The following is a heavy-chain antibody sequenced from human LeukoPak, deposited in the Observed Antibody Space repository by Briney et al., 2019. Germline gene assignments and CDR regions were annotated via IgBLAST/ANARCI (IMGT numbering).Heavy chain of an antibody. CDR3: ASSGRGYYGWGGDYFDY. CDR1: GFTFSSYA. V-gene: IGHV3-64*01. D-gene: IGHD3-10*01. CDR2: ISSNGGST. J-gene: IGHJ4*02. Sequence: GGSLRLSCAASGFTFSSYAMHWVRQAPGKGLEYVSAISSNGGSTYYANSVKGRFTISRDNSKNTLYLQMGSLRAEDMAVYYCASSGRGYYGWGGDYFDYWGQGTLVTVSS.